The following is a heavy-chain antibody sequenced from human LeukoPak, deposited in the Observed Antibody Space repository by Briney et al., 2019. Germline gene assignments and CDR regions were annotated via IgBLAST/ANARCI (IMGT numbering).Heavy chain of an antibody. J-gene: IGHJ4*02. Sequence: ASVKVSCKASGYTFTSYGISWVRQAPGQGLEWMGWISAYNGNTNYAQKLQGRVTMTTDTSTSTAYMELRSLRSDDTAVYYCVKAGYGDYESNYWGQGTLVTVSS. CDR2: ISAYNGNT. CDR1: GYTFTSYG. D-gene: IGHD4-17*01. V-gene: IGHV1-18*01. CDR3: VKAGYGDYESNY.